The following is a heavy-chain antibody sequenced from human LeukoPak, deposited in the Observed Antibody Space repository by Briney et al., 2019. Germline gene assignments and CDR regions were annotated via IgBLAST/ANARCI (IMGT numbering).Heavy chain of an antibody. D-gene: IGHD1-26*01. CDR1: GRSFSGYY. Sequence: KPSETLSLTCAVYGRSFSGYYCSWIRQPPGKGLEWIGEINHSGSTNYNPSLKSRVTISVDTSKNQFSLKLSSVTAADTAVYYCASGLGGTKFDYWGQGTLVTVSS. J-gene: IGHJ4*02. CDR2: INHSGST. V-gene: IGHV4-34*01. CDR3: ASGLGGTKFDY.